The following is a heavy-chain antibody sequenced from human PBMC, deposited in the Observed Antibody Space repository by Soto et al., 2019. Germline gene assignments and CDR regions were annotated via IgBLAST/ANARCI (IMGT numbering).Heavy chain of an antibody. CDR3: ARTELHYYCDYTAHRSAFDY. J-gene: IGHJ4*02. Sequence: GGSLRLSCAVSGFTFSSYWMSWVRQAPGKGLEWVANIKQDGSEKYYVDSVKGRFTISRDNAKNSLYLQMNSLRAEDTAVYYCARTELHYYCDYTAHRSAFDYWGQGTLVTVAS. D-gene: IGHD4-17*01. CDR1: GFTFSSYW. CDR2: IKQDGSEK. V-gene: IGHV3-7*01.